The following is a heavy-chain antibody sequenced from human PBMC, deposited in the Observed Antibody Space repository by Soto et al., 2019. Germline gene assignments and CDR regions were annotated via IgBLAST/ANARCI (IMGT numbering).Heavy chain of an antibody. CDR3: XXXXXXXXXXXXXXXXXXXXX. J-gene: IGHJ6*02. CDR1: GFTFSSYA. CDR2: XXXSGGST. Sequence: EVQLLESGGGLVQPGGFLRLSCAASGFTFSSYAMXWXXXXXXXXXXXXXXXXXSGGSTYYADSVKGRFTISRDNSKNTLYLXMXXXXXXXXXXXXXXXXXXXXXXXXXXXXXXXXXXXGQGTTVTVSS. V-gene: IGHV3-23*01.